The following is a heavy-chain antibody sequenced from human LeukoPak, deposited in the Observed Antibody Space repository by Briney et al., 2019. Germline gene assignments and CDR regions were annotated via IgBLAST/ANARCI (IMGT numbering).Heavy chain of an antibody. D-gene: IGHD3-22*01. Sequence: GGSLRLSCAASGFTFSNYAMSWVRQAPGKGLEWVPGIGGNGASTYYADSVKGRFTIARDNSKNTLYLQMNSLRAEDTAVYYCAKDRYQYYDSSGYYNYWGQGTLVTVSS. CDR1: GFTFSNYA. J-gene: IGHJ4*02. CDR2: IGGNGAST. CDR3: AKDRYQYYDSSGYYNY. V-gene: IGHV3-23*01.